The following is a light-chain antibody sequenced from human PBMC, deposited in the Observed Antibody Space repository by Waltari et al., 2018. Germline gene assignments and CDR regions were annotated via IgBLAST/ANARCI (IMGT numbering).Light chain of an antibody. V-gene: IGLV2-11*01. Sequence: QSALTQPRSVSGSPGQSVTISCTGTSSDVGGYNYVSWYQQHPGKAPKFMIYDVNKRPSGVADRFSGSRSGNTASQTISGRQAEDEADYYCCSYAGSYTFVFGGGTKLTVL. CDR1: SSDVGGYNY. CDR3: CSYAGSYTFV. J-gene: IGLJ2*01. CDR2: DVN.